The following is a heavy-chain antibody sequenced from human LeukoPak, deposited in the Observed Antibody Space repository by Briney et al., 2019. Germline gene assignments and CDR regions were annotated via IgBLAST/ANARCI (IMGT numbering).Heavy chain of an antibody. CDR2: FYSGGST. CDR1: GDSISDSKYF. D-gene: IGHD3-3*01. Sequence: SETLSLTRTVFGDSISDSKYFWGWIRQPPGKGLEWIGNFYSGGSTYYNPSLKSRVAISEDTSGKQFSLRLGSVTAADTAVYFCARVGSGLNLYYFDYWGQGILVTVSS. J-gene: IGHJ4*02. CDR3: ARVGSGLNLYYFDY. V-gene: IGHV4-39*07.